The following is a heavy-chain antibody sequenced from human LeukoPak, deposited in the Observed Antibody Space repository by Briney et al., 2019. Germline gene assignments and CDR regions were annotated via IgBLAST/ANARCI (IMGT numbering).Heavy chain of an antibody. J-gene: IGHJ4*02. CDR2: ITWNSGNI. CDR1: GFTFDDYA. V-gene: IGHV3-9*01. CDR3: AKSRDSNTWYYFDY. Sequence: PGGSLRLSCAASGFTFDDYAMHWVRQAPGKGLDWVSGITWNSGNIAYADSVKGRFTISRDNAKKSLYLQMNSLRAEDAALYYCAKSRDSNTWYYFDYWGQGTLVTVSS. D-gene: IGHD3-22*01.